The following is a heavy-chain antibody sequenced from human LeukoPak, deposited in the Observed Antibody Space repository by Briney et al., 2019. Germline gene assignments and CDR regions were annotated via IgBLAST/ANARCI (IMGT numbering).Heavy chain of an antibody. D-gene: IGHD6-19*01. V-gene: IGHV4-59*01. J-gene: IGHJ4*02. CDR3: ASTGEMYSSGWYFDF. CDR2: VIYTGGT. Sequence: PSEALSLTCTVPGGSISSYYWSWIREPPGKGLEWIGYVIYTGGTNYNPSLKSRVTISIDTSKHQFSLNLSSVTAADTAVYYCASTGEMYSSGWYFDFWGQGTLVTVSS. CDR1: GGSISSYY.